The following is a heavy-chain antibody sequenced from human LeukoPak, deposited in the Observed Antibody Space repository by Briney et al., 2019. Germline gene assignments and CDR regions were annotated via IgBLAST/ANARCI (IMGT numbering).Heavy chain of an antibody. V-gene: IGHV4-30-4*01. CDR2: IYYSGST. J-gene: IGHJ4*02. CDR1: GGSISSGDYY. D-gene: IGHD4-17*01. CDR3: AGKVTETVTTDFFFDY. Sequence: SQTLSLTCTVSGGSISSGDYYWSWIRQPPGKGLEYIGYIYYSGSTYYNPSLKSRVTISVDTSKNQFSLKLSSVTAADTAVYYCAGKVTETVTTDFFFDYWGQGTLVTVSS.